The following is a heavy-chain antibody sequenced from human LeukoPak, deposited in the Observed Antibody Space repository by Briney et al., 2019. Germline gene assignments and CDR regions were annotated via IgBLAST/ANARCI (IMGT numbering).Heavy chain of an antibody. CDR3: ASRVGALEY. CDR1: GFTFSDYS. V-gene: IGHV3-48*01. CDR2: ISSSSSTI. J-gene: IGHJ4*02. Sequence: GGSLRLSCAASGFTFSDYSMNWVRQAPGKGLEWVSYISSSSSTIFYAASEKGRSTISRDNAKNSLYLQMDSLRAEDTAVYYCASRVGALEYWGQGTLVTVSS. D-gene: IGHD1-26*01.